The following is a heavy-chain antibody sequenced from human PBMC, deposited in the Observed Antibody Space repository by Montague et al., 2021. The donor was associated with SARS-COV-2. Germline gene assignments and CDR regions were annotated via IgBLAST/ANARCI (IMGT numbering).Heavy chain of an antibody. D-gene: IGHD4-17*01. CDR3: IHRLTTGTSPYFDL. CDR2: XXWXXXK. CDR1: GFSLSTSGVG. J-gene: IGHJ2*01. V-gene: IGHV2-5*02. Sequence: PALVKPPQTLTLTCTFSGFSLSTSGVGVGWIRQPPGKALEWLAXXXWXXXKRXSPSLKTRLTITKDTSKNPVVLTMTNMDPVDTATYYCIHRLTTGTSPYFDLWGRGTLVTVSS.